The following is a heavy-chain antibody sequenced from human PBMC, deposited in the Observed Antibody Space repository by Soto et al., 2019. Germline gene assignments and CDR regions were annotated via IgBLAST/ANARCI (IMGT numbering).Heavy chain of an antibody. J-gene: IGHJ6*01. CDR2: ISGSADST. Sequence: VGSLRLSCASSVFTFSSYAMTCVRHAPGKWLEWVSGISGSADSTHYADSVKGRSIISRDNSKTTLSLQINNLRAEDTAVYYCARVSLGASTIAHYYYYGMDVWGQATTVIVSS. V-gene: IGHV3-23*01. CDR3: ARVSLGASTIAHYYYYGMDV. D-gene: IGHD1-26*01. CDR1: VFTFSSYA.